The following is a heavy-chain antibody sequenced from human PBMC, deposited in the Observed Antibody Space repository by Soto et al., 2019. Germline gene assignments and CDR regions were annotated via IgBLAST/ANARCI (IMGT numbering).Heavy chain of an antibody. CDR2: ISGSSRDT. CDR3: VKNASVAHS. V-gene: IGHV3-11*05. CDR1: GFTFSDHY. Sequence: QVQLVESGGGLVTPGGSLRLSCAASGFTFSDHYMNWIRQTPGKGLEWLAYISGSSRDTNYADSVKGRFTISRDNAKNSLYLQLNSLRVEDTAVYYCVKNASVAHSWGQGPLVTVSS. J-gene: IGHJ4*02. D-gene: IGHD5-12*01.